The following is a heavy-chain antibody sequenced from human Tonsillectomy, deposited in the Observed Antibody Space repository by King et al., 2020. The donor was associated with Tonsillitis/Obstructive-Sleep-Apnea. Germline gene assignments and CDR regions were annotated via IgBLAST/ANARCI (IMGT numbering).Heavy chain of an antibody. CDR3: ARDDVVARYIDS. V-gene: IGHV1-46*01. Sequence: VQLVESGAEVRKPGASVKVSCKASGYTFTRFYIHWVRQARGQGLEWMGIINPSSGSTTYAQKFQGRVTMTRDTSTSTVYMELSSLTSEDTAVYYCARDDVVARYIDSWGQGTLVTVSS. CDR1: GYTFTRFY. D-gene: IGHD5-12*01. J-gene: IGHJ4*02. CDR2: INPSSGST.